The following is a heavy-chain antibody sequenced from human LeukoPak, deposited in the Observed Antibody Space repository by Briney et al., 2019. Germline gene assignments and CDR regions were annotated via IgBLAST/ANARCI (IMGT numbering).Heavy chain of an antibody. CDR1: GFTFSSYA. CDR2: ISYDGSNK. J-gene: IGHJ5*02. CDR3: AREMATMYNWFDP. D-gene: IGHD5-24*01. Sequence: GGSLRLSCAASGFTFSSYAMHWVRQAPGKGLEWVAVISYDGSNKYYADSVKGRFTISRDNSKNTLYLQMNSLRAEDTAVYYCAREMATMYNWFDPWGQGTLVTVSS. V-gene: IGHV3-30-3*01.